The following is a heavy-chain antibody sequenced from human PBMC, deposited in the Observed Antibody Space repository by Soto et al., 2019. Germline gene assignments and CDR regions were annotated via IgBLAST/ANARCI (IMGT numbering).Heavy chain of an antibody. J-gene: IGHJ4*02. V-gene: IGHV3-48*01. CDR2: ISSSSSTI. CDR3: ARDRSGWYVGGLNY. D-gene: IGHD6-19*01. CDR1: GFTFSSYS. Sequence: EVQLVESGGGLVQPGGSLRLSCAASGFTFSSYSMNWGRQAPGKGLEWVSYISSSSSTIYYADSVKGRFTISRDNAKNSLYLQMNSLRAEDTAVYYCARDRSGWYVGGLNYWGQGTLVTVSS.